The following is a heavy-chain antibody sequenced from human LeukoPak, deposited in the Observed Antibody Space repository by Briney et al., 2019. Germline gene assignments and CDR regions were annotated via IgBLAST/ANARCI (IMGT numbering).Heavy chain of an antibody. CDR3: ARGAAAGPSRFDP. J-gene: IGHJ5*02. CDR2: IYYSGST. CDR1: GGSISSSSSY. V-gene: IGHV4-39*01. D-gene: IGHD6-13*01. Sequence: PSETLSHTCTVSGGSISSSSSYWGWIRQPPGKGLEWIGSIYYSGSTYYNPSLKSRVTISVDTSKNQFSLKLSSVTAADTAVYYCARGAAAGPSRFDPWGQGTLVTVSS.